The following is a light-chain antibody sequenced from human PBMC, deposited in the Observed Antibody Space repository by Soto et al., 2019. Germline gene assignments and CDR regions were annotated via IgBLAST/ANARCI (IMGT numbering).Light chain of an antibody. J-gene: IGLJ3*02. CDR2: EVT. Sequence: QSVLTQPASVSGSPGQSITISCTGTSSDVGNHNYVSWYQQHPGKAPKLMIYEVTNRPSGVSNRFSGSKSGNTASLTISGLQAEDEGDYYCSSYTSSSTWVFGGGTQLTVL. CDR1: SSDVGNHNY. V-gene: IGLV2-14*01. CDR3: SSYTSSSTWV.